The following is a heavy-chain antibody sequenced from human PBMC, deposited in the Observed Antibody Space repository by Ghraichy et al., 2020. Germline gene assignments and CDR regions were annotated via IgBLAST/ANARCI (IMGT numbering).Heavy chain of an antibody. D-gene: IGHD5-18*01. J-gene: IGHJ4*02. V-gene: IGHV3-7*03. CDR2: IKQDGSEK. CDR3: ARGSRIQLWYFDY. Sequence: GSLRLSCAASGFTFSSYWMSWVRQAPGKGLEWVANIKQDGSEKYYVDSVKGRFTISRDNAKNSLYLQMNSLRAEDTAVYYCARGSRIQLWYFDYWGQGTLVTVSS. CDR1: GFTFSSYW.